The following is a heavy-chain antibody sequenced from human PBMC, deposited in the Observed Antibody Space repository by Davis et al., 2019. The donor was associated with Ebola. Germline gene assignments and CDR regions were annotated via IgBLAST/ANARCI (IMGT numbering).Heavy chain of an antibody. V-gene: IGHV3-30*18. J-gene: IGHJ6*02. CDR2: ISYDGSNK. D-gene: IGHD6-13*01. CDR1: GFTFSSYG. Sequence: GESLKISCAASGFTFSSYGMHWVRQAPGKGLEWVAVISYDGSNKYYADSVKGRFTISRDNYKNTLYLQMNSLRAEDTAVYYCAKDNRYSSSWYSPPYYYYGMDVWGQGTTVTVSS. CDR3: AKDNRYSSSWYSPPYYYYGMDV.